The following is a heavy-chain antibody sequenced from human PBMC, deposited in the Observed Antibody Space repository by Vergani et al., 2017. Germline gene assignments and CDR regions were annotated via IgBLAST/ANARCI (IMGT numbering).Heavy chain of an antibody. CDR1: GFTFSSYA. D-gene: IGHD4-11*01. CDR3: AKDRAYSNPQDPFDY. J-gene: IGHJ4*02. V-gene: IGHV3-23*01. CDR2: ISGSGGST. Sequence: EVQLLESGGGLVQPGGSLRLSCAASGFTFSSYAMSWVRQAPGKGLEWVSAISGSGGSTYYADSVKGRFTISRDNSKNTLYTLMNSLRAEDTAVYYCAKDRAYSNPQDPFDYWGQGTLVTVSS.